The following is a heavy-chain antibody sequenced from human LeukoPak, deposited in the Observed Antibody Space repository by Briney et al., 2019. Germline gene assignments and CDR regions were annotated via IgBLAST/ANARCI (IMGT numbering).Heavy chain of an antibody. J-gene: IGHJ4*02. CDR2: IYSGGST. CDR3: AREGHSSSGFDY. D-gene: IGHD6-13*01. CDR1: GFTVSSNY. V-gene: IGHV3-53*04. Sequence: HSGGSLRLSCAASGFTVSSNYMSWVRQAPGKGLEWVSVIYSGGSTYYADSVKGRFTMSRHNSKNTLYLQMNSLRAEDTAVYYCAREGHSSSGFDYWGQGTLVTVSS.